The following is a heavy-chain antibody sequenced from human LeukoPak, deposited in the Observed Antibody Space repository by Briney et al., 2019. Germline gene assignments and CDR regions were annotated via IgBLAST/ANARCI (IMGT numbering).Heavy chain of an antibody. CDR3: AKAFYSSSSTIYYYYYYMDV. J-gene: IGHJ6*03. V-gene: IGHV3-23*01. Sequence: PGGSLRLSCVASGFTFGSYAMSWVRQAPGKGLEWVSGISHSGGSTYYADSVKGRFTISRDNSKNTLYLQMNSLRAEDTAVYYCAKAFYSSSSTIYYYYYYMDVWGKGTTVTVSS. CDR1: GFTFGSYA. D-gene: IGHD6-6*01. CDR2: ISHSGGST.